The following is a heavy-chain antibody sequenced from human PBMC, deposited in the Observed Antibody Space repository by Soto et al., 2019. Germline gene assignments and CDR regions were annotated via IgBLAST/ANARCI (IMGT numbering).Heavy chain of an antibody. CDR2: IIPSFGTA. CDR3: ARGSGGSACCYDGLVG. Sequence: QVQLVQSGAEVKKPGSSVKVSCKASGGTFSSYAINWVRQAPGQGLEWMGGIIPSFGTANYAQKFQGRVTITADEAAGRADRERRSLGYEYTGVYYCARGSGGSACCYDGLVGWRQGTPV. D-gene: IGHD2-15*01. CDR1: GGTFSSYA. V-gene: IGHV1-69*12. J-gene: IGHJ6*02.